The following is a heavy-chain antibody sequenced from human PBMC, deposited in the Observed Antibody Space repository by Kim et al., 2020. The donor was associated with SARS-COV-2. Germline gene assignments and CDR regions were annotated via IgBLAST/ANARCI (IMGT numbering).Heavy chain of an antibody. Sequence: SGPTLVNPTQTLTLTCTFSGFSLSTSGVGVGWIRQPPGKALEWLALIYWDDDKRYSPSLKSRLTITKDTSKNQVVLTMTNMDPVDTATYYCAHRTRLKRWPNNWFDPWGQGTLVTVSS. J-gene: IGHJ5*02. CDR3: AHRTRLKRWPNNWFDP. D-gene: IGHD4-17*01. CDR2: IYWDDDK. V-gene: IGHV2-5*02. CDR1: GFSLSTSGVG.